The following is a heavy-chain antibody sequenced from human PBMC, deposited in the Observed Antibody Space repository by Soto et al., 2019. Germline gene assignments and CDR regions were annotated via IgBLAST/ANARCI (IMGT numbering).Heavy chain of an antibody. V-gene: IGHV3-21*01. D-gene: IGHD5-18*01. CDR1: GFTFSSYG. CDR3: ARDQPGYSYGYGLGY. CDR2: ISRSSSYI. J-gene: IGHJ4*02. Sequence: GGSLRLSCAASGFTFSSYGMNWVRQAPGKGLEWVSSISRSSSYIYYADSVKGRFTSSRDNAKNALYLQMNSLRAEDTAVYYCARDQPGYSYGYGLGYWGQGTLVTVSS.